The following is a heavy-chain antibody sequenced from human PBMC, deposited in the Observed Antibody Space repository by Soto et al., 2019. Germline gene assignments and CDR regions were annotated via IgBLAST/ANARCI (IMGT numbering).Heavy chain of an antibody. CDR1: GGTFSSYA. CDR3: ARDPLKPFSSSSSFYYYGMDV. D-gene: IGHD6-6*01. CDR2: IIPIFGTA. Sequence: AVKVSCKASGGTFSSYAISWVRQAPGQGLEWMGGIIPIFGTANYAQKFQGRVTITADESTSTAYMELSSLRSEDTAVYYCARDPLKPFSSSSSFYYYGMDVWGQGTTVTVSS. J-gene: IGHJ6*02. V-gene: IGHV1-69*13.